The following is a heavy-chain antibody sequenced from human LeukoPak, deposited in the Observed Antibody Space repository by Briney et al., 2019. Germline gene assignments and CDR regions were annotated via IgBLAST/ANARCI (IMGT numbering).Heavy chain of an antibody. J-gene: IGHJ6*02. CDR3: ASTGYDYYYYGMGV. V-gene: IGHV1-69*13. Sequence: GASVKVSCKASGGTFSSYAISWVRQAPGQGLEWMGGIIPIFGTANYAQKFQGRVTITADESTSTVYMELSSLRSEDTAVYYCASTGYDYYYYGMGVWGQGTTVTVSS. CDR2: IIPIFGTA. CDR1: GGTFSSYA. D-gene: IGHD5-12*01.